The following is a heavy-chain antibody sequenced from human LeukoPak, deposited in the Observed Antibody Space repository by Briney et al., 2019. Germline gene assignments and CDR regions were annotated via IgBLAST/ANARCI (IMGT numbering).Heavy chain of an antibody. CDR1: GYTFSGYY. D-gene: IGHD4-23*01. CDR3: GRDGANSGIGY. J-gene: IGHJ4*02. V-gene: IGHV1-2*02. Sequence: ASVKVSCKASGYTFSGYYIHWVRQAPGQGLEWMGWINPKTGGAKYAQIFQGRVIMTRDASISTAFMDLSSLRSDDTAVYYCGRDGANSGIGYWGQGTLVTVSS. CDR2: INPKTGGA.